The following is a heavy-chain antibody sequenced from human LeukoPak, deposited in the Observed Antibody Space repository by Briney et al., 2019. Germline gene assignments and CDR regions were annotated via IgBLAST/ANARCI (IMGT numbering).Heavy chain of an antibody. Sequence: SETLSLTCTVSGGSISSYYWSWIRQPPGKGLEWIGYIYYSGSTNYNPSLKSRATISVDTSKNQFSLKLSSVTAADTAVYYCARDRTGYYDSSGYPLDAFDIWGQGTMVTVSS. CDR2: IYYSGST. CDR1: GGSISSYY. D-gene: IGHD3-22*01. J-gene: IGHJ3*02. V-gene: IGHV4-59*12. CDR3: ARDRTGYYDSSGYPLDAFDI.